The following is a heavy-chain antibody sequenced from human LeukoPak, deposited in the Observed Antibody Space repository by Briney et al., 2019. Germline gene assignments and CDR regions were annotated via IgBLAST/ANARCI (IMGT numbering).Heavy chain of an antibody. CDR2: ISSSSSYI. J-gene: IGHJ3*02. V-gene: IGHV3-21*01. CDR3: ARDDYYDIGGQSDNAFDI. CDR1: GFTFSSYI. Sequence: KPGGSLRLSCATSGFTFSSYIMNWVRQAPGKGLEWVSSISSSSSYIYYADSVKGRFTISRDDAKNSLYLQMNSLRAEDTAVYYCARDDYYDIGGQSDNAFDIWGQGTMVTVSS. D-gene: IGHD3-22*01.